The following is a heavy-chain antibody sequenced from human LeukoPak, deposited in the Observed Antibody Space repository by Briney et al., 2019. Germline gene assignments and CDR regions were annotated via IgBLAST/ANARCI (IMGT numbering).Heavy chain of an antibody. Sequence: GASVKVSCKXAGYTFTGYYMHWVRQAPGQGLEWMGWINPSSGVTNYARKFQARVTMTRDTSLSTAYMELSSLTSDDTAVYYCANGWVAYDMLTGDYWGQGTLVTVSS. D-gene: IGHD3-9*01. J-gene: IGHJ4*02. V-gene: IGHV1-2*02. CDR2: INPSSGVT. CDR3: ANGWVAYDMLTGDY. CDR1: GYTFTGYY.